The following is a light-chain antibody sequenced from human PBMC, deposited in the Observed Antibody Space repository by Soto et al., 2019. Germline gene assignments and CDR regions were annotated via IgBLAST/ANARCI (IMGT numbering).Light chain of an antibody. CDR1: QSVSTF. J-gene: IGKJ1*01. CDR3: QQRSNCWT. Sequence: EIVLTQSPATLSLSPGERAALSYRASQSVSTFLAWYQHKPGQAPRLLIYDASNRATGIPARFSGSGSGTDFTLTISSLETDAFAVYYCQQRSNCWTFGQGTKVEIK. CDR2: DAS. V-gene: IGKV3-11*01.